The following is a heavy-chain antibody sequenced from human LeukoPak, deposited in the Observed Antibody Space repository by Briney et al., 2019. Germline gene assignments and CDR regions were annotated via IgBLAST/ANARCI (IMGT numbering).Heavy chain of an antibody. CDR3: ARLDDSSGYSFDY. Sequence: VGPLRLSCAASGFTFSSYWMHWVRQAPGKGLVWVSRINGDGSSTSYADSVKGRFTISRDNAKNTLYLQMNSLRAEDTAVYYCARLDDSSGYSFDYWGQGTLVTVSS. J-gene: IGHJ4*02. CDR1: GFTFSSYW. V-gene: IGHV3-74*01. D-gene: IGHD3-22*01. CDR2: INGDGSST.